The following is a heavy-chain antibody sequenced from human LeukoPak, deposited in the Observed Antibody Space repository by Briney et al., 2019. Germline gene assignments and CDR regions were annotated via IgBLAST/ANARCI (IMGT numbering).Heavy chain of an antibody. Sequence: PGGSLRLSWAASGFTFSSYAMSWVRQAPGKGLEWVSAISGSGGSTYYADSVKGRFTISRDNSKNTLYLQMNSLRAEDTAVYYCAKGIAAAGTYYFDYWGQGTLVTVSS. CDR2: ISGSGGST. J-gene: IGHJ4*02. CDR3: AKGIAAAGTYYFDY. CDR1: GFTFSSYA. V-gene: IGHV3-23*01. D-gene: IGHD6-13*01.